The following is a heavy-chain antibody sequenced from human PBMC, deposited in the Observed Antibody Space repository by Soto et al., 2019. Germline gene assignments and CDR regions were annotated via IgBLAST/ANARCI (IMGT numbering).Heavy chain of an antibody. CDR2: INHSGST. CDR3: ARRVRYSYGRANYFDY. J-gene: IGHJ4*02. CDR1: GGSFSGYY. D-gene: IGHD5-18*01. V-gene: IGHV4-34*01. Sequence: PSETLSLTCAVYGGSFSGYYWSWIRQPPGKGLEWIGEINHSGSTNYNPSLKSRVTISVDTSKNQFSLKLSSVTAADTAVYYCARRVRYSYGRANYFDYWGQGTLVTVSS.